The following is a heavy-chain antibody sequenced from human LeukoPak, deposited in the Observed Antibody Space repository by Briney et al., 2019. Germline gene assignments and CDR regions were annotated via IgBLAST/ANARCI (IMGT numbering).Heavy chain of an antibody. CDR2: INPSGGST. CDR3: ARTFSSGWYYFDY. Sequence: ASVKVSCKASGYTFTSYYMHWVRQAPGQGLEWRGVINPSGGSTSYAQKFQGRVTMTRDTSTSTVYMELSSLRSEDTAVYYCARTFSSGWYYFDYWGQGTLVTVSS. V-gene: IGHV1-46*01. D-gene: IGHD6-19*01. CDR1: GYTFTSYY. J-gene: IGHJ4*02.